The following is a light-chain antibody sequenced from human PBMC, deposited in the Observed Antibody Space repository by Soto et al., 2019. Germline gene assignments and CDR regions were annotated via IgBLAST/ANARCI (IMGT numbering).Light chain of an antibody. CDR3: QQSGSSST. CDR2: RAS. CDR1: QSVSSSY. V-gene: IGKV3-20*01. J-gene: IGKJ5*01. Sequence: SPDTLSLSPGERATLSCRASQSVSSSYLVWYQQKPGQAPRLLIYRASSRATGIPDRFTGSGSGTDFTLTISRLEPEDFAVYYCQQSGSSSTFGQGTRLEIK.